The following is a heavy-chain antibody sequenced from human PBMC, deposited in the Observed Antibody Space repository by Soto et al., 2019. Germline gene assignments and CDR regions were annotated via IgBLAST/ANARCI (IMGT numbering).Heavy chain of an antibody. CDR2: ISASGDNS. CDR1: GFTFSTYA. V-gene: IGHV3-23*01. D-gene: IGHD3-3*01. Sequence: GGSLRLSCADSGFTFSTYAMSWVRQAPGKGLEWVVGISASGDNSYYADSVKVRFTISRDNSKGILYLQMNNLRAEDTAVYYCADGGEWSFNFVYWGQGTLVTVSS. J-gene: IGHJ4*02. CDR3: ADGGEWSFNFVY.